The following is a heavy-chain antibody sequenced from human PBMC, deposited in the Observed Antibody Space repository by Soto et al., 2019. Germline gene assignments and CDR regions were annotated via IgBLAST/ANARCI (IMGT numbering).Heavy chain of an antibody. V-gene: IGHV1-24*01. Sequence: QVQLVQSGAEVKKPGASVKVSCKVSGYTLTELSMHWVRQAPGKGLEWMGGFDPEDGETIYAQKFQGRVTMTEDTYTATASMELICLRSEDTAVYYCTSVRVYDSSGYYSSWFDPWGQGTLVTVSS. D-gene: IGHD3-22*01. J-gene: IGHJ5*02. CDR1: GYTLTELS. CDR2: FDPEDGET. CDR3: TSVRVYDSSGYYSSWFDP.